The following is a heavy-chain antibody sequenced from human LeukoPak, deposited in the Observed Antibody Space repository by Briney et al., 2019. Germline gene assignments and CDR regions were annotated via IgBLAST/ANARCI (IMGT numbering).Heavy chain of an antibody. V-gene: IGHV3-23*01. D-gene: IGHD2-8*01. CDR1: GFTFSSYA. CDR2: ISGSGGST. Sequence: GGSLRLSXAASGFTFSSYAMSWVRQAPGKGMEWVSVISGSGGSTYYADSVKGRFTISRDNSKNTLYLQMNSLRAEDTAVYYCAKNRDIVLMVYARGHFDYWGQGTLVTVSS. J-gene: IGHJ4*02. CDR3: AKNRDIVLMVYARGHFDY.